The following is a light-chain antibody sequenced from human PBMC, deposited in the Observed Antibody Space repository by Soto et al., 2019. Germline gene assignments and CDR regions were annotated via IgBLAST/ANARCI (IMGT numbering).Light chain of an antibody. CDR1: QSISSW. J-gene: IGKJ1*01. CDR3: QQYNSYSGT. V-gene: IGKV1-5*03. CDR2: KAS. Sequence: DIQMTQSPSTLSASVGDRVTITCRASQSISSWFAWYQQKPGKAPKLLIYKASSLESGVPSRFSGSGSGTEFTLTISSLQPDDFATYYCQQYNSYSGTFGQGTKVDIK.